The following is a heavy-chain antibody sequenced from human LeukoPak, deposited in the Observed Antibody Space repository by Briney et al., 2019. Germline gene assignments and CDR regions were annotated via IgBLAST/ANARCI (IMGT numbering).Heavy chain of an antibody. CDR3: ARDGRVGLDYYDSSGYPSDAFDI. CDR1: GGSISSYY. D-gene: IGHD3-22*01. Sequence: SETLSLTCTVSGGSISSYYWSWIRQPPGKGLEWIGYIYYSGSTNYNPSLKSRVTISVDTSKNQFSLKLSSVTAADTAVYYCARDGRVGLDYYDSSGYPSDAFDIWGQGTMVTVS. J-gene: IGHJ3*02. CDR2: IYYSGST. V-gene: IGHV4-59*01.